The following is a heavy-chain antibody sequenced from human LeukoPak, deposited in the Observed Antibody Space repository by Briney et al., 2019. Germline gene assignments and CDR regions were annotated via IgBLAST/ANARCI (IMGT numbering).Heavy chain of an antibody. D-gene: IGHD6-6*01. V-gene: IGHV6-1*01. CDR1: GDSVSSNSAA. J-gene: IGHJ6*03. Sequence: SQTLSLTCAISGDSVSSNSAAWNWIRQSPSRGLEWLGRTYYRSKWYNDYAVSVKSRITINPDTSKNQFSLQLNSVTPEDTAVYYCARVVYSSSSLYYYYYMDVWGKGTTVTVSS. CDR2: TYYRSKWYN. CDR3: ARVVYSSSSLYYYYYMDV.